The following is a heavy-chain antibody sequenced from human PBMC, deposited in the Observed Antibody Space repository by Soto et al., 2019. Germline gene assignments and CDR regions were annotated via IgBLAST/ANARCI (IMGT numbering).Heavy chain of an antibody. D-gene: IGHD3-3*02. V-gene: IGHV3-33*01. CDR2: IGSEGRAI. CDR1: GFPFSFYG. CDR3: ARDDAFDNENGFDM. J-gene: IGHJ3*02. Sequence: GGSLRLSCAVSGFPFSFYGFHWVRQSPGKGLEWLGVIGSEGRAIYHADSLEGRFFMSRDNSKDSLYLQTNSLRVEDTAVYYCARDDAFDNENGFDMWGQGTMVTVSS.